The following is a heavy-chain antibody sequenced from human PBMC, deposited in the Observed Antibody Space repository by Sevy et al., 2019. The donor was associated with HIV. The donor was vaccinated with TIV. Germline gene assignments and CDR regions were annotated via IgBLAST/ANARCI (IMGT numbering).Heavy chain of an antibody. CDR3: ARDNSSGWTYRYYFDY. CDR2: IYTSGST. CDR1: GGSISSYY. D-gene: IGHD6-19*01. Sequence: SETLSLTCTVSGGSISSYYWSWIRQPAGKGLEWIGRIYTSGSTNYNPSLKGRVTMSVDTSKNQFSLKLSSVTAADTAVYYCARDNSSGWTYRYYFDYWGQGTLVTVSS. V-gene: IGHV4-4*07. J-gene: IGHJ4*02.